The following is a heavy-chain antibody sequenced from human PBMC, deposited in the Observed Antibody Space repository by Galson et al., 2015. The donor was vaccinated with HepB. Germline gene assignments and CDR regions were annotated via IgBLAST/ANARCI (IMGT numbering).Heavy chain of an antibody. CDR2: TVSGGAEK. CDR3: AREQVYGDNRTADF. J-gene: IGHJ4*02. CDR1: GFRFISHG. Sequence: SLRLSCAASGFRFISHGMHWVRQDPGKGLEWVAGTVSGGAEKHSADSVQGRFTISRDTFKNTVYLQMNSLRVEDTAVYYCAREQVYGDNRTADFWGQGTLVSVSS. D-gene: IGHD4-17*01. V-gene: IGHV3-33*01.